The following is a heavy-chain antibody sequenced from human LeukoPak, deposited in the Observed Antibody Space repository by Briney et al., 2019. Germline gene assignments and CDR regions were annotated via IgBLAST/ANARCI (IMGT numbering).Heavy chain of an antibody. Sequence: GGSLRLSCAASGFTVSTYYMTWVRQAPGMGLECVSVIYSGGSTYYADFVKGRFIVSRDNSKNTLYLQMNSLRAEDTAMYYCARGLGYCTSTTCLLPFDYWGQGTLVTVSS. CDR2: IYSGGST. D-gene: IGHD2-8*01. J-gene: IGHJ4*02. CDR3: ARGLGYCTSTTCLLPFDY. V-gene: IGHV3-53*03. CDR1: GFTVSTYY.